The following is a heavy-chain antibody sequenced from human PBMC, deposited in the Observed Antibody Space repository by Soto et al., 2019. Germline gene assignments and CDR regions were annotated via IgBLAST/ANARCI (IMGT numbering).Heavy chain of an antibody. Sequence: GGSLRLSCAASGFTFSSYSMSWVRQAPGKGLEWVSAISGSGGSTYYADSVKGRFTISRDNSKNTLYLQMNSLRAEDTAVYYCAKEGSGYSYGLVHHWGQGTLVTVSS. CDR1: GFTFSSYS. CDR3: AKEGSGYSYGLVHH. CDR2: ISGSGGST. V-gene: IGHV3-23*01. J-gene: IGHJ1*01. D-gene: IGHD5-18*01.